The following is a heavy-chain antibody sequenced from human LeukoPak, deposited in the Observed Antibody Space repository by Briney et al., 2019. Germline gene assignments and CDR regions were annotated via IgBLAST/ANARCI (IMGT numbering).Heavy chain of an antibody. Sequence: SETLSLTCAVYGESFSGYYWSWIRQPPGKGLEWIGEINHSGSTNYNPSLKSRVTISVDTSKNQFSLKLSSVTAADTAVYYCARLVGVRFYYDSSGSVDYWGQGTLVTVSS. D-gene: IGHD3-22*01. CDR3: ARLVGVRFYYDSSGSVDY. J-gene: IGHJ4*02. V-gene: IGHV4-34*01. CDR1: GESFSGYY. CDR2: INHSGST.